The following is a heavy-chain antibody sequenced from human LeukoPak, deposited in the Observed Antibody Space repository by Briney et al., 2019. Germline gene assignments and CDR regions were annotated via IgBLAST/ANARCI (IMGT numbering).Heavy chain of an antibody. D-gene: IGHD1-26*01. CDR3: AREPPEGELTPGAEDY. Sequence: PSETLSLTCTVSNGSMTNNYWSWIRQPPGKGLEWIGYVYSSGSTIYIPSLKSRVTISVDTSKNQFSLKLSSVTAADTAVYYCAREPPEGELTPGAEDYWGQGTLVTVSS. J-gene: IGHJ4*02. CDR1: NGSMTNNY. CDR2: VYSSGST. V-gene: IGHV4-4*08.